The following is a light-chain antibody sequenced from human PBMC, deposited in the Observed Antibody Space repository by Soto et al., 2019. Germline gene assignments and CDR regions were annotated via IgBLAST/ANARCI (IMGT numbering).Light chain of an antibody. J-gene: IGKJ1*01. CDR2: RAS. V-gene: IGKV3-15*01. CDR1: QSLNTN. Sequence: EIVMTQSPATLSVSPGERVALSCRASQSLNTNLAWYQQKPGQAPRLLIYRASTRATGVPARFSGSGSGTEFTLTISSLQPDDFATYYCQQYNSHSPWTFGQGTKVEIK. CDR3: QQYNSHSPWT.